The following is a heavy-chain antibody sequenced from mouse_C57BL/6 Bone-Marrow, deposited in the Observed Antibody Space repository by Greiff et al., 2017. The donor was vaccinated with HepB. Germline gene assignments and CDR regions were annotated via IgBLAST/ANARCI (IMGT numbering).Heavy chain of an antibody. Sequence: VQGVESGAELARPGASVKLSCKASGYTFTSYGISWVKQRTGQGLEWIGEIYPRSGNTYYNEKFKGKATLTADKSSSTAYMELRSLTSEDSAVYFCARKSYSHWYFDVWGTGTTVTVSS. D-gene: IGHD2-10*01. CDR3: ARKSYSHWYFDV. CDR2: IYPRSGNT. CDR1: GYTFTSYG. J-gene: IGHJ1*03. V-gene: IGHV1-81*01.